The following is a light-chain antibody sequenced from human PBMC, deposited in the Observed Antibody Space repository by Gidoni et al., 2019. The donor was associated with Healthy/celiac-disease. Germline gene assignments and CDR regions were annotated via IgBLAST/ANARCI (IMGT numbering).Light chain of an antibody. V-gene: IGLV2-14*03. CDR3: SSYTSSSPVV. J-gene: IGLJ2*01. Sequence: QSALTQPASVSGSPGQSITISCTGTRSDVGGYNYVSCYQQHPGKAPKLMIYDVSNRPSGVSNRFSGSKSGNTASLTISGLQAEDEADYYCSSYTSSSPVVFGGGTKLTVL. CDR2: DVS. CDR1: RSDVGGYNY.